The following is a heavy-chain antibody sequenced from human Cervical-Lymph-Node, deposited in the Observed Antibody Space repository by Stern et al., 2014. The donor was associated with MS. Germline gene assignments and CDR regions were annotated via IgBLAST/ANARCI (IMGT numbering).Heavy chain of an antibody. D-gene: IGHD6-19*01. Sequence: QLQLQESGPGLVKPSETLSLTCTVSGGSISSYYWSWIRQPPGKGLEWIGYIYYSGSTNYNPSLKSRVTISVDTSKNQFSLKLSSVTAADTAVYYCARAALAVAGIYYYYYGMDVWGQGTTVTVSS. J-gene: IGHJ6*02. CDR2: IYYSGST. CDR3: ARAALAVAGIYYYYYGMDV. CDR1: GGSISSYY. V-gene: IGHV4-59*01.